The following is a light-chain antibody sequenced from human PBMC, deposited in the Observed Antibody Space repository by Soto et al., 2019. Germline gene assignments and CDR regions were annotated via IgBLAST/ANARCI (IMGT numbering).Light chain of an antibody. CDR2: DVS. CDR3: SSYAGSSTLVV. Sequence: QSALTQRASVSGSPGQSITISCTGTRSDIGAYNFVSWYQQHPGKAPKLMIYDVSIRPSGVSHRFSGSKSGNTASLTISGLQAEDEADYYCSSYAGSSTLVVFGGGTKLTVL. V-gene: IGLV2-14*01. CDR1: RSDIGAYNF. J-gene: IGLJ2*01.